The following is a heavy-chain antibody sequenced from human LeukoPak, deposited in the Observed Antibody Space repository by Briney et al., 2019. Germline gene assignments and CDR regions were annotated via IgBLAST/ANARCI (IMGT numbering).Heavy chain of an antibody. CDR2: IYYSGST. V-gene: IGHV4-39*07. J-gene: IGHJ4*02. Sequence: SETLSLTCTVSGGSISSSHYYWGWIRQPPGKGLEWIGNIYYSGSTFYNPSLKSRVTISVDTSKNQFSLKLSSVTAADTAVYYCARDEGGLYYFDYWGQGTLVTVSS. CDR1: GGSISSSHYY. CDR3: ARDEGGLYYFDY.